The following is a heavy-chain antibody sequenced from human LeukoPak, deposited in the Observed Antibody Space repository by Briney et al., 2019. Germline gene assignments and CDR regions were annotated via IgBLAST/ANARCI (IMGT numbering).Heavy chain of an antibody. Sequence: GGSLRLSCAASGFTFSSYAMSWVRQAPGKGLEWVSAISGSGGSTYYADSVKGRFTISRDNSKNTLYLQMNSLRAEDTAVYYCAKDPYVIVGATGNDYWGQGTLVTVSS. J-gene: IGHJ4*02. V-gene: IGHV3-23*01. D-gene: IGHD1-26*01. CDR2: ISGSGGST. CDR1: GFTFSSYA. CDR3: AKDPYVIVGATGNDY.